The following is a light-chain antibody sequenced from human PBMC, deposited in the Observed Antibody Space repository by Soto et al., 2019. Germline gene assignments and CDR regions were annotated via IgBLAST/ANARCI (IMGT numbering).Light chain of an antibody. CDR2: LGS. CDR1: QSLLHSNGYNY. CDR3: MQALQTPPT. V-gene: IGKV2-28*01. Sequence: SVMTQSPLSLPVTPGEPASISCRTSQSLLHSNGYNYLDWYLQKPGQSPQLLIYLGSNRASGVPDRFSGSGSGTDFTLKISRVEAEDVGVYYCMQALQTPPTFGQGTKVEIK. J-gene: IGKJ1*01.